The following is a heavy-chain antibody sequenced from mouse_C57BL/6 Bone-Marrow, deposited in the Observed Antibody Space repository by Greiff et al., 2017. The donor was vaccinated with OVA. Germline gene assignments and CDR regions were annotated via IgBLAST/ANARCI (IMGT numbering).Heavy chain of an antibody. CDR3: TRGYSNYYAKDY. Sequence: QVHVKQSGAELVRPGASVTLSCKAAGYTFTDYEMHWVKQTPVHGLEWIGAIDPETGGTAYNQKFKGKAILTADKSSSTAYMELRSLTSDNSAVYYCTRGYSNYYAKDYWGQGTSVTVSS. CDR1: GYTFTDYE. J-gene: IGHJ4*01. V-gene: IGHV1-15*01. D-gene: IGHD2-5*01. CDR2: IDPETGGT.